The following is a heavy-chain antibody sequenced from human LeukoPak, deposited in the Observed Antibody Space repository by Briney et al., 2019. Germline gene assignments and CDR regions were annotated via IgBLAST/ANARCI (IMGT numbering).Heavy chain of an antibody. Sequence: GGSLRLSCAASGVTFSSYAMHWVRQAPGKGLEWVAVISYDGSNKYYADSVKGRFTISRDNSKNTLYLQMNSLRAEDTAVYYCASASGYYYYYGMDVWGQGTTVTVSS. CDR2: ISYDGSNK. D-gene: IGHD3-10*01. CDR3: ASASGYYYYYGMDV. V-gene: IGHV3-30*04. J-gene: IGHJ6*02. CDR1: GVTFSSYA.